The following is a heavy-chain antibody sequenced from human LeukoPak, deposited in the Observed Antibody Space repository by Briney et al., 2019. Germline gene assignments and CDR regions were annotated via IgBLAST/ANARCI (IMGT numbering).Heavy chain of an antibody. V-gene: IGHV3-21*01. CDR2: ISSSSSYI. CDR1: GFTFSSYS. J-gene: IGHJ4*02. Sequence: GGSLRLSCAASGFTFSSYSMNWVRQAPGKGLEWVSSISSSSSYIYYADSVKGRFTISRDNAKNSLYLQMNSLRAEDTAVYYCARFRFPRRCPDYWGQGTLVTVSS. CDR3: ARFRFPRRCPDY. D-gene: IGHD3-16*01.